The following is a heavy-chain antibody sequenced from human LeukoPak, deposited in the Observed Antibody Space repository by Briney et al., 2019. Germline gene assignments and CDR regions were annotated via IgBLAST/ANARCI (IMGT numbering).Heavy chain of an antibody. Sequence: GGSLRLSCAASGFTFSSYGMSWVRQAPGKGLGWVSAISGSGGSTYYADSVKGRFTISRDNSKNTLYLQMNSLRAEDTAVYYCAKDRVVRGVTWFDPWGQGTLVTVSS. CDR2: ISGSGGST. CDR3: AKDRVVRGVTWFDP. CDR1: GFTFSSYG. J-gene: IGHJ5*02. D-gene: IGHD3-10*01. V-gene: IGHV3-23*01.